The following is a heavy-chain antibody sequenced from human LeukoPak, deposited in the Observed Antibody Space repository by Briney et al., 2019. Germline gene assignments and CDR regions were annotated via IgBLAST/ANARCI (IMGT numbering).Heavy chain of an antibody. D-gene: IGHD1-26*01. CDR3: ARSGSDFDY. V-gene: IGHV3-7*01. J-gene: IGHJ4*02. Sequence: GGSLRLSCVASGFTFSSRDWMTWVRQAPGKGLEWVANIKQDGSEKNYVDSVKGRFTISRDNAENSLYLQMDSLRAEDTAVYYCARSGSDFDYWGQGTLVTVSS. CDR2: IKQDGSEK. CDR1: GFTFSSRDW.